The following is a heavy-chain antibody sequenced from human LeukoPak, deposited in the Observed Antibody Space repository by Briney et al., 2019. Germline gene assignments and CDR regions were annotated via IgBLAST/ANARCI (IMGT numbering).Heavy chain of an antibody. V-gene: IGHV3-23*01. D-gene: IGHD2-15*01. CDR3: AKTSGGNY. J-gene: IGHJ4*02. CDR1: GFTFSSYA. CDR2: ITTNGGST. Sequence: PGGSLRLSCAASGFTFSSYAMSWVRQAPGKGLEWVSGITTNGGSTYYSDSVKGRLTISRDNSKNTLYLQMNSLRVEDTAVYFCAKTSGGNYWGQGTLVTVSS.